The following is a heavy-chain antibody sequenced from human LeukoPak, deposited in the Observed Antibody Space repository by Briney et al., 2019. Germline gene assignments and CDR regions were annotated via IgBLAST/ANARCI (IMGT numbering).Heavy chain of an antibody. CDR3: ARVGAWELQRVFEN. CDR1: GFTFSDYW. CDR2: VGRDGSEK. D-gene: IGHD1-26*01. Sequence: PGGSLRLSCAASGFTFSDYWMTWVRQVPGKGLEGVANVGRDGSEKNYVDSVKGRFTISRDNAKKSLSLEMNSLRVEDTALYTCARVGAWELQRVFENWGQGTLVTVSS. J-gene: IGHJ4*02. V-gene: IGHV3-7*01.